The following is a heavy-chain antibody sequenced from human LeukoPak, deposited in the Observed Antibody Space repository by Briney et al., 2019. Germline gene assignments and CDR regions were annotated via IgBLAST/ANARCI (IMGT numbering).Heavy chain of an antibody. D-gene: IGHD6-19*01. CDR3: ARKQWVEYYFES. V-gene: IGHV4-4*07. J-gene: IGHJ4*02. Sequence: SETLSLICTVSGGSISSYYWSWIRQPAGKGLECIGRIYTSGSTNHNPSLKSRVTMSVDTSKNQFSLKLSSVTAADTAVYYCARKQWVEYYFESWGQGTLVTVSS. CDR2: IYTSGST. CDR1: GGSISSYY.